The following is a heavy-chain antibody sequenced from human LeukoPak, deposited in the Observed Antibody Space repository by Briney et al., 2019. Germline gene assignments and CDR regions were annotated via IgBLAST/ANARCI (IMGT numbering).Heavy chain of an antibody. Sequence: ASVKVSCKASGYTFTSYDINWVRQATGQGLEWMGWISPNNGATKYAQNFQGRVSMTRDTSISTAYMELSRLISDDTAVYYCARARTYTGGWYLDYWGQGTLVTVSS. D-gene: IGHD6-19*01. CDR1: GYTFTSYD. CDR3: ARARTYTGGWYLDY. V-gene: IGHV1-2*02. CDR2: ISPNNGAT. J-gene: IGHJ4*02.